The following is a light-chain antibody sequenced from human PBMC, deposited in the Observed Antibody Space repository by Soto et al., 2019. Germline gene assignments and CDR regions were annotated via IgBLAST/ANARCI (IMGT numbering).Light chain of an antibody. CDR2: KAS. CDR1: QSISSW. J-gene: IGKJ2*01. V-gene: IGKV1-5*03. Sequence: DIQMTPSPSTLSASVGDRVTITCRASQSISSWLAWYQQRPGKAPKLLIYKASSLESGVPSRFSGSGSGTEFTLTISSLQPDDFATYYCQQYNNWYTFGQGTKVEIK. CDR3: QQYNNWYT.